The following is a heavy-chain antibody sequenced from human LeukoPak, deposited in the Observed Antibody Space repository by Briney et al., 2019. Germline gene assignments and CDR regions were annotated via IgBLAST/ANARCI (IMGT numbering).Heavy chain of an antibody. CDR2: IYYSGST. V-gene: IGHV4-59*08. D-gene: IGHD3-3*01. CDR3: ARSFAGGSGYSYFDY. CDR1: GVSISSYY. Sequence: PSETLSLTCTVSGVSISSYYWSWLRQPPGKGLEWIGYIYYSGSTNYNPSLESRVTISLATSKNQFSLKLSSVTAADTAVYYCARSFAGGSGYSYFDYWGQGILVTVSS. J-gene: IGHJ4*02.